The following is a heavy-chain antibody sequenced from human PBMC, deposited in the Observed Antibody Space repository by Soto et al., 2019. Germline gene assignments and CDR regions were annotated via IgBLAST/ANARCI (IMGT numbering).Heavy chain of an antibody. CDR2: NYYSGGT. CDR1: GGSLSSYY. Sequence: QVQLQESGPGLVKPSETLSLTCTVSGGSLSSYYWMWIRQLPGKGLEWMGYNYYSGGTNYNPSLQTRVTMSVDPHKNQFSPKLPSATAAGTAGYYCAGESPGAGHFDYWGQGTLVTVSS. CDR3: AGESPGAGHFDY. J-gene: IGHJ4*02. V-gene: IGHV4-59*01. D-gene: IGHD6-19*01.